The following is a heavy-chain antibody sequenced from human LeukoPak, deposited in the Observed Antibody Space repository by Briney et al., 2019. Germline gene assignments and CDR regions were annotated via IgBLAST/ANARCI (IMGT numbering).Heavy chain of an antibody. CDR3: ARNQVLPFDVFNL. CDR1: GGSMSNYY. V-gene: IGHV4-59*08. D-gene: IGHD2-2*01. CDR2: IYFSGNT. Sequence: SETLSLTCTVSGGSMSNYYWSWIRQPPGKGLEWIGYIYFSGNTDYNPSLKSRVTISIVTSKKQFYLKLSSATAADTAVYYCARNQVLPFDVFNLWGQGTMVTVSS. J-gene: IGHJ3*01.